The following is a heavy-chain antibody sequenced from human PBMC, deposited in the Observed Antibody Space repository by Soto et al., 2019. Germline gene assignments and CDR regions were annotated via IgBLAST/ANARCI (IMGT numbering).Heavy chain of an antibody. Sequence: QVQLQQWGAGLLKPSATLSLTCAVYGGSFSGYYWSWIRQPPGKGLEWIGEINHSGSTNYNPSLKSRVTISVDTSKNQFSLKLSSVTAADTAVYYCARGRIHYYGSGSLPNWFDPWGQGTLVTVSS. CDR3: ARGRIHYYGSGSLPNWFDP. V-gene: IGHV4-34*01. CDR2: INHSGST. D-gene: IGHD3-10*01. CDR1: GGSFSGYY. J-gene: IGHJ5*02.